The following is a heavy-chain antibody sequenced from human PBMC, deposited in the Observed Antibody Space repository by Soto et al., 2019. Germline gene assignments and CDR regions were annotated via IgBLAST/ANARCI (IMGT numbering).Heavy chain of an antibody. V-gene: IGHV3-30*18. Sequence: QVQLVESGGGVVQPGRSLRLSCAASGFNFSNYGMQWVRQAPGKGLEWVAVISSHGSNAYYADSVKGRFTISRDNSKNTLYLQMNGLRPEDTAVYFCAKGSGTSWSLVDYWGHGTLVTVSS. CDR2: ISSHGSNA. J-gene: IGHJ4*01. CDR3: AKGSGTSWSLVDY. CDR1: GFNFSNYG. D-gene: IGHD6-13*01.